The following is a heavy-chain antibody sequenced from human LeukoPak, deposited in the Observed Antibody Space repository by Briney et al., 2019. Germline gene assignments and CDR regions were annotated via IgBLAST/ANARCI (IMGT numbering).Heavy chain of an antibody. CDR3: ASTYYYGSSGFPDAFDI. CDR1: GYSFTSYW. D-gene: IGHD3-22*01. Sequence: ESLKISCRGSGYSFTSYWIGWVRQMPGKGLEGMGIIYPGDSDPRYSPSFQGQVTISADKPISTAYLQWSSLKASDTAMYYCASTYYYGSSGFPDAFDIWGQGTMVTVSS. CDR2: IYPGDSDP. J-gene: IGHJ3*02. V-gene: IGHV5-51*04.